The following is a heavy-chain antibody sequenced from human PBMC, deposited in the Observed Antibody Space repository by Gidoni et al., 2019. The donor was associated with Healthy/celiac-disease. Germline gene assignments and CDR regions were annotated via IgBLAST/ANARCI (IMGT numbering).Heavy chain of an antibody. CDR3: ARHDSSGWYGPFDY. CDR2: ISSSGSTI. D-gene: IGHD6-19*01. J-gene: IGHJ4*02. Sequence: QVQLVESGGGLVKPGGSLRLSCAASGVTFSDYYMSWIRQAPGKGLGWVSYISSSGSTISYADSVKSRFTISRDNAKNSQYLQMNSLRAEDTAVYYCARHDSSGWYGPFDYWGQGTLVTVSS. V-gene: IGHV3-11*01. CDR1: GVTFSDYY.